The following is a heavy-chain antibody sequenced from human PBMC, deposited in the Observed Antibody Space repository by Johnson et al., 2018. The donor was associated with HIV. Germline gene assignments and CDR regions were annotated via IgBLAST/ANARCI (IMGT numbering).Heavy chain of an antibody. J-gene: IGHJ3*02. CDR2: IIWNGVSI. V-gene: IGHV3-20*04. CDR3: AKVLLPQDAFDI. D-gene: IGHD2/OR15-2a*01. CDR1: GFTFDDYG. Sequence: VQLVESGGGLIQPGGSLRLSCAASGFTFDDYGMSWVRQAPGKGLEWVPGIIWNGVSIGYADSVKGRLTISRDNAKNSLYLQMNSLRAEDTALYYCAKVLLPQDAFDIWGQGTMVTVSS.